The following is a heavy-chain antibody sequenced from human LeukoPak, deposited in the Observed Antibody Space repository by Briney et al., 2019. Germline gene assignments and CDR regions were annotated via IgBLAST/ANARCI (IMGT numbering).Heavy chain of an antibody. V-gene: IGHV4-59*12. CDR1: GGSISSYY. D-gene: IGHD6-6*01. CDR3: ATYSSSSFRQGLDV. Sequence: PSETLSLTCTVSGGSISSYYWSWIRQPPGKGLEWIGYIYYSGSTNYNPSLKSRVTISVDTSKNHFSLKLSSVTAADTAVYYCATYSSSSFRQGLDVWGPGTTVTVSS. CDR2: IYYSGST. J-gene: IGHJ6*02.